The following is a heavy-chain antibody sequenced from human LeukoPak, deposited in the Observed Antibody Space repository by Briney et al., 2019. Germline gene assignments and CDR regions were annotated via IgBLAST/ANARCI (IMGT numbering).Heavy chain of an antibody. CDR2: IIPIFGTA. J-gene: IGHJ6*03. Sequence: ASVKVSCKASGGTFSSYAISWVRQAPGQGLEWMGGIIPIFGTANYAQKFQGRVTITADKSTSTAYMELSSLRSEDTAVYYCASGGRGDPIIAVAGTPVYYYMDVWGKGTTVTVSS. D-gene: IGHD6-19*01. V-gene: IGHV1-69*06. CDR3: ASGGRGDPIIAVAGTPVYYYMDV. CDR1: GGTFSSYA.